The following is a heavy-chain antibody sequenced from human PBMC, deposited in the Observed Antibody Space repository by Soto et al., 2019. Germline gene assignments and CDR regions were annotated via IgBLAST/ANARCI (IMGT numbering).Heavy chain of an antibody. J-gene: IGHJ5*02. CDR2: INPNSGGT. Sequence: GASVKGPCKASGYTFTGHYMHWVRQAPGQGPEWMGWINPNSGGTNYAQKFQGRVTMTRDTSISTAYMELSRLRSDDTAVYYCASDLSSSSMKLYNWFDPWGQGTLVTVSS. V-gene: IGHV1-2*02. CDR3: ASDLSSSSMKLYNWFDP. D-gene: IGHD6-6*01. CDR1: GYTFTGHY.